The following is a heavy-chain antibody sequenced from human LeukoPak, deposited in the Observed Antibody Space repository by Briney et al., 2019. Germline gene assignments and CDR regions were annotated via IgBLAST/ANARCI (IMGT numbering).Heavy chain of an antibody. CDR2: ISYDGSNK. J-gene: IGHJ6*02. CDR3: ARAKDRYYYYYGMDV. CDR1: GFTFSSYA. V-gene: IGHV3-30-3*01. Sequence: PGGSLRLSCAASGFTFSSYAMHWVRQAPGKGLEGVAVISYDGSNKYYADSVKGRFTISRDNSKNTLYLQMNSLRAEDTAVYYCARAKDRYYYYYGMDVWGQGTTVTVSS.